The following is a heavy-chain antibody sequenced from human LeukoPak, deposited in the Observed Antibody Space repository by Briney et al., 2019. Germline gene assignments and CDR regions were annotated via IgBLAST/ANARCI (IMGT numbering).Heavy chain of an antibody. CDR1: GFTFSSYA. J-gene: IGHJ4*02. Sequence: GGSLRLSCAASGFTFSSYAMSWVRQTPGKGLEWVSTIPDGSSNTYYADSVKGRFTISRDNSKNTLYLQMNSLGAEDTAVYYCAKWLRVATAYFDYWGQGTLVTVSS. CDR3: AKWLRVATAYFDY. CDR2: IPDGSSNT. V-gene: IGHV3-23*01. D-gene: IGHD5-18*01.